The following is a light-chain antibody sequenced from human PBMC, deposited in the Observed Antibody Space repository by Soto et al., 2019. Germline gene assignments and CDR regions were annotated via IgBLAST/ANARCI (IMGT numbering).Light chain of an antibody. CDR2: GAS. CDR1: QSVSSSY. CDR3: LQYGSSHT. Sequence: EIVLTQSPGTLSLSPGERATLSCRSSQSVSSSYLAWYQQSPGHAPRLLIYGASSRATGIPDRFSGSGSGTDFTLSISRLEPEDFAVYYCLQYGSSHTFGQGTSLEI. V-gene: IGKV3-20*01. J-gene: IGKJ2*01.